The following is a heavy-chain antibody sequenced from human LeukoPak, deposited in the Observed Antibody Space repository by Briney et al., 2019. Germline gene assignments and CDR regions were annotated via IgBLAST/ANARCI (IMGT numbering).Heavy chain of an antibody. V-gene: IGHV4-59*01. CDR1: GGSISTYY. Sequence: SETLSLTCTLSGGSISTYYWSWIRQPPGKGLEWIGYIYHSGSTNYNPSLKSRVTISVDTSKNQFSLKLSSVTAADTAVHYCARGGGYASPIGYWGQGALITVSS. CDR3: ARGGGYASPIGY. CDR2: IYHSGST. J-gene: IGHJ4*02. D-gene: IGHD5-12*01.